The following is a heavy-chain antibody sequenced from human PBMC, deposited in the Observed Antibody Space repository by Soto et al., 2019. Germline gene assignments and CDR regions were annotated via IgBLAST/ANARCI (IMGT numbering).Heavy chain of an antibody. CDR3: ARGVNGYYYVDY. CDR1: GFTSSSYW. D-gene: IGHD2-8*01. V-gene: IGHV3-74*01. Sequence: EVQLVESGGTLVQPGGSLRLSCAASGFTSSSYWMHWVRQAPGKGLVWVSRINRDGDRTDYADSVKGRFAVSRDNAKNTALLQMNSLRAEDTAVYYCARGVNGYYYVDYWGQGTLVTVSS. J-gene: IGHJ4*02. CDR2: INRDGDRT.